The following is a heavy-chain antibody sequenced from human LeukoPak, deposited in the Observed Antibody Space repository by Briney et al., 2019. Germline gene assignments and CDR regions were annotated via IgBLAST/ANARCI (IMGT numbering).Heavy chain of an antibody. CDR1: GFTLSRYW. CDR3: ARSSGYQHDAFDI. V-gene: IGHV3-30*03. J-gene: IGHJ3*02. CDR2: ITYDGSNK. D-gene: IGHD3-22*01. Sequence: GGSLRLSCAASGFTLSRYWMTWVRQAPGKGLEWVAVITYDGSNKYYTDSVKGRFTISRDNAKNTLYLQMNSLRAEDTAVYYCARSSGYQHDAFDIWGQGTKVTVSS.